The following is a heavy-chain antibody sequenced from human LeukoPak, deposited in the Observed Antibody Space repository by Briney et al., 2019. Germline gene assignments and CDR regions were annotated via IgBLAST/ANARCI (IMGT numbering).Heavy chain of an antibody. CDR2: VRYDGSQK. CDR1: GFTFSSYD. J-gene: IGHJ4*02. D-gene: IGHD1-1*01. V-gene: IGHV3-30*02. Sequence: PGGSLRLSCAASGFTFSSYDMYWVRQAPGKGLDWVAFVRYDGSQKYYADSVKGRFTLSRDNSKNTLYLQMNSLRAEDTALYYCARDRGSRHSDCWGQGTLVTVSS. CDR3: ARDRGSRHSDC.